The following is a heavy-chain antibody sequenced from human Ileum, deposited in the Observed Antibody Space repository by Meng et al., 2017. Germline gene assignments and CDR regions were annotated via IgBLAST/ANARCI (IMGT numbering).Heavy chain of an antibody. CDR3: ARDGDYDSNGHWGGDAIDI. V-gene: IGHV1-18*01. D-gene: IGHD3-22*01. Sequence: ASVKVSCKASGYTLSSYGISWVRQAPGQGLEWLGWISCHNGNTHYAQEFQDRVFMTTDTSTSTAYMELRSLRSDDTAIYYCARDGDYDSNGHWGGDAIDIWGQGSMVTVSS. CDR2: ISCHNGNT. CDR1: GYTLSSYG. J-gene: IGHJ3*02.